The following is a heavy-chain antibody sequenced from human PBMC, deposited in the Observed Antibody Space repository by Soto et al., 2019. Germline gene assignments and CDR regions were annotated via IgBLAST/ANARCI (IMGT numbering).Heavy chain of an antibody. V-gene: IGHV4-59*08. CDR1: GGSISSYY. CDR2: IYYSGST. J-gene: IGHJ5*02. Sequence: PSETLSLTCTVSGGSISSYYWSWIRQPPGKGLEWIGYIYYSGSTNYNPSLKSRVTISVDTSKNQFSLKLSSVTAADTAVYYCARLYYYGPNNWFDPWCQGPRVTVSS. D-gene: IGHD3-10*01. CDR3: ARLYYYGPNNWFDP.